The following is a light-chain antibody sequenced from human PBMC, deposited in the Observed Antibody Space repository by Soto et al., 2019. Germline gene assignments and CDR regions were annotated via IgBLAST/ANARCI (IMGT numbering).Light chain of an antibody. CDR2: GAS. CDR3: QQYGRSPFT. V-gene: IGKV3-20*01. Sequence: ETVLTQSPVTLSWSPGERATLSCRASQSVSSNNLAWYQQRPGQAPRVVIYGASTRATGIPERFSGSGSGTDFTLTISRLEPEDFAVYYCQQYGRSPFTFGPGTKVDIK. J-gene: IGKJ3*01. CDR1: QSVSSNN.